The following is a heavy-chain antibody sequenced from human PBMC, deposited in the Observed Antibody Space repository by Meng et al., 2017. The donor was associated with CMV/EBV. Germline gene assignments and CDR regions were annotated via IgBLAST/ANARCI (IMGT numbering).Heavy chain of an antibody. V-gene: IGHV3-23*01. CDR2: ISGSGGST. CDR1: GFTFSSYA. Sequence: GGSLRLSCAASGFTFSSYAMSWVRQAPGKGLEWVSAISGSGGSTYYADSVKGRFTISRDNSKSALYLQMNSLRAEDTAVYYCAKRPQGILEWLPGDWGQGTLVTVSS. CDR3: AKRPQGILEWLPGD. J-gene: IGHJ4*02. D-gene: IGHD3-3*01.